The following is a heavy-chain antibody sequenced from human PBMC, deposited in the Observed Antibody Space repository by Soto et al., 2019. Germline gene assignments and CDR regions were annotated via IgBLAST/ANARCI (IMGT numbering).Heavy chain of an antibody. CDR3: ARVPSLGYSSSWYTLDY. Sequence: PRASVKVSCKASGGTFSSYAISCVRQAPGQGLEWMGGIIPIFGTANYAQKFQGRVTITADESTSTAYMELSSLRSEDTAVYYCARVPSLGYSSSWYTLDYWGQGTLVTVSS. J-gene: IGHJ4*02. CDR2: IIPIFGTA. V-gene: IGHV1-69*13. CDR1: GGTFSSYA. D-gene: IGHD6-13*01.